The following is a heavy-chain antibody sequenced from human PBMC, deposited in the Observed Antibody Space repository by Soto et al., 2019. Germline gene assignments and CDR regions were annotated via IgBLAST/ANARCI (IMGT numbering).Heavy chain of an antibody. CDR1: GFTSNNNW. Sequence: GESLKLSCKGSGFTSNNNWIAWVRQMPGKSLEWMGIIYPSDSDTRYSPSFQGQVTISADKSISTAYLQWTSLKASDTATYYCAAAIGVTESAYFHHWGQGTRVTVSS. CDR2: IYPSDSDT. CDR3: AAAIGVTESAYFHH. D-gene: IGHD6-19*01. J-gene: IGHJ1*01. V-gene: IGHV5-51*01.